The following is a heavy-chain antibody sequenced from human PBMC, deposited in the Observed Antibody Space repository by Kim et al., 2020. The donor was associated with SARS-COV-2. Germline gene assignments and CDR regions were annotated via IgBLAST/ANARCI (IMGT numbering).Heavy chain of an antibody. Sequence: GGSLRLSCAASGFTFSSYAMHWVRQAPGKGLEWVAVISYDGSNKYYADSVKGRFTISRDNSKNTLYLQMNSLRAEDTAVYYCARDRGFGIVVVPAAILDSAYGMDVWGQGTTVTVSS. J-gene: IGHJ6*02. CDR3: ARDRGFGIVVVPAAILDSAYGMDV. CDR1: GFTFSSYA. CDR2: ISYDGSNK. D-gene: IGHD2-2*01. V-gene: IGHV3-30*04.